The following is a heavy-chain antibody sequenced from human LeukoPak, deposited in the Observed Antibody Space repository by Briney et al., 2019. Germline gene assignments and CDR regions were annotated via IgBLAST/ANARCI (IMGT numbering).Heavy chain of an antibody. Sequence: GGSLRLSCAASGFTFSSYDMHWVRQATGKGLEWVSAIGTAGDTYYPGSVKGRFTISRDNAKNSLYLQMNSLRAEDTAVYYCARGVATIGGDYWGQGTLVTVSS. CDR2: IGTAGDT. J-gene: IGHJ4*02. D-gene: IGHD5-12*01. V-gene: IGHV3-13*01. CDR3: ARGVATIGGDY. CDR1: GFTFSSYD.